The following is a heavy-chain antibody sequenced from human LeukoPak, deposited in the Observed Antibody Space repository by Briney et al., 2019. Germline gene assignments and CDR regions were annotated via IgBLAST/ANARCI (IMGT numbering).Heavy chain of an antibody. CDR3: ARDMGATDAFDI. CDR1: GGTFGSYA. CDR2: IIPIFGTA. D-gene: IGHD1-26*01. V-gene: IGHV1-69*05. J-gene: IGHJ3*02. Sequence: ASVKVSCKASGGTFGSYAISWVRQAPGQGLEWMGGIIPIFGTANYAQKFQGRVTITTDESTSTAYMELSSLRSEDTAVYYCARDMGATDAFDIWGQGTMVTVSS.